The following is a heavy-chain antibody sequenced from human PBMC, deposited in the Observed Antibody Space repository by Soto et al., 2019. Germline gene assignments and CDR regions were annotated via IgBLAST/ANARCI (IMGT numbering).Heavy chain of an antibody. J-gene: IGHJ5*02. V-gene: IGHV3-30*03. D-gene: IGHD2-15*01. CDR2: ISFEGSIK. CDR3: ARDSGVGSCSGGSCYTSNWFDP. CDR1: GFTFSNHG. Sequence: QVQLVESGGGVVQPGRSLRLSCVASGFTFSNHGMHWVRQAPGKGLEWVAVISFEGSIKYYTDSVKGRLTISRDDSKNTVYLQMNSLSAEDTAVYFCARDSGVGSCSGGSCYTSNWFDPWGQGTLVTVSS.